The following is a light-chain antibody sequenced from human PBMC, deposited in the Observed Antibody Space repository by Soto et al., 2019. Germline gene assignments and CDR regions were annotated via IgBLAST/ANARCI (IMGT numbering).Light chain of an antibody. CDR2: GAS. V-gene: IGKV3D-7*01. CDR1: QSVSSSY. Sequence: EIVMTQSPATLSLSPGERATLSCRASQSVSSSYLSWYQQKPGQAPRLLIYGASTRATGIPARFSGSGSGTDFTLTISGLQPEDVAVYDCQQDYNLPLYTFGQGTKLEIK. J-gene: IGKJ2*01. CDR3: QQDYNLPLYT.